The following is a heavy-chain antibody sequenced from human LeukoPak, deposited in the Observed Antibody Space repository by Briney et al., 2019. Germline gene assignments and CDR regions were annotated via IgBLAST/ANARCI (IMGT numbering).Heavy chain of an antibody. D-gene: IGHD4-17*01. J-gene: IGHJ4*02. Sequence: GGSLRLSCAASGFTFSSYAMHWVRQAPGKGLEWVAVISYDGSNKYYADSVKGRFTISRDNSKNTLYLQMNSLRAEDTAVYYCAKMAADDYGDDYWGQGTLVTVSS. CDR3: AKMAADDYGDDY. CDR1: GFTFSSYA. V-gene: IGHV3-30*04. CDR2: ISYDGSNK.